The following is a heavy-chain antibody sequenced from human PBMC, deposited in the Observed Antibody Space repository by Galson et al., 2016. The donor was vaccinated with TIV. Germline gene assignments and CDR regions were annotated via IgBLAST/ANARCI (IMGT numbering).Heavy chain of an antibody. V-gene: IGHV3-30*18. D-gene: IGHD7-27*01. Sequence: SLRLSCAASGFTFSRFGMHWVRQAPGKGLEWVAVISYDGSNKYYADSVKGRLTISRDNSKNTLYLQMNSLRAEDTAVYYCAKDRVLYPPFLGTFDHWGQGAMVTVSS. J-gene: IGHJ4*02. CDR1: GFTFSRFG. CDR3: AKDRVLYPPFLGTFDH. CDR2: ISYDGSNK.